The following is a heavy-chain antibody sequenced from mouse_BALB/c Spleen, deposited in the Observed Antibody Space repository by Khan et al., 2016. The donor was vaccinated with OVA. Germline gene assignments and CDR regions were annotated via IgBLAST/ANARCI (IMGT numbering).Heavy chain of an antibody. V-gene: IGHV3-2*02. CDR1: GYSITTDYA. J-gene: IGHJ2*01. Sequence: EVQLQESGPGLVKPSQSLSLTCTVTGYSITTDYAWNWIRQFPGSKLEWMGHISYSGNTKYNPSLKSRISITRDTSKNQFFLQLKSVTTEDTARYYCARIYGGDFDYWGQGTTLTVSP. CDR3: ARIYGGDFDY. CDR2: ISYSGNT. D-gene: IGHD1-1*01.